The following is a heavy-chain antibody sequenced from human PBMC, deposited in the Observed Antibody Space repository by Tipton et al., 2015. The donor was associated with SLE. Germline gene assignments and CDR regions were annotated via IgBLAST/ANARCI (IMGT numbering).Heavy chain of an antibody. CDR3: ARSGYSSGWYRGRFDI. J-gene: IGHJ3*02. V-gene: IGHV4-59*07. D-gene: IGHD6-19*01. Sequence: QLVQSGAEVKKPGSSVKVSCKASGGTFSSYAISWIRQPPGKGLEWIGYIYYSGSTNYNPSLKSRVTISVDTSKNQFSLKLSSVTAADTAVYYCARSGYSSGWYRGRFDIWGKGAMVTVSS. CDR2: IYYSGST. CDR1: GGTFSSYA.